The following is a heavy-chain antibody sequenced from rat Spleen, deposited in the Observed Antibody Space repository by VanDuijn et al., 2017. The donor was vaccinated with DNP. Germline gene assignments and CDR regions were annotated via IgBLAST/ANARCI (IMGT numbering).Heavy chain of an antibody. CDR1: GFTFSDYN. CDR2: ITYDGSRT. J-gene: IGHJ2*01. Sequence: EVQLVESGGGLVQSGRSLKVSCAASGFTFSDYNMAWVRQAPKKGLEWVATITYDGSRTYYRDSVKGRFTISRDNAKSTLYLQMNSLRSEDMATYYCARTGLGTIDYWGQGVMVTVSS. CDR3: ARTGLGTIDY. V-gene: IGHV5S10*01. D-gene: IGHD4-2*01.